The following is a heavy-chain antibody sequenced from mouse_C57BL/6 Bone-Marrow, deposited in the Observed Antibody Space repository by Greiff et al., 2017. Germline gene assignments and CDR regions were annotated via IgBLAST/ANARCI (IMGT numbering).Heavy chain of an antibody. Sequence: EVLLVESGGGLVKPGGSLKLSCAASGFTFSDYGMHWVRQAPEKGLEWVAYISSGSSTIYYAETVKGRFTISRDNAKNTLFLQMTSLRSEDTAMYYCAKDYGSSFDYWGQGTTLTVSS. CDR2: ISSGSSTI. J-gene: IGHJ2*01. D-gene: IGHD1-1*01. CDR3: AKDYGSSFDY. V-gene: IGHV5-17*01. CDR1: GFTFSDYG.